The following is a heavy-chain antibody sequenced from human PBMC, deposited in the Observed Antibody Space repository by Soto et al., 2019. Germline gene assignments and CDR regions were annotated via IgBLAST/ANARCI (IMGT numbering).Heavy chain of an antibody. V-gene: IGHV3-33*01. J-gene: IGHJ4*02. D-gene: IGHD2-15*01. CDR3: ARALPNYKLGYCSGGSCYTGNYFDY. CDR2: IWDDGSKK. CDR1: GFTFSSYG. Sequence: QVQLVESGGGVVQPGRSLRLSCAASGFTFSSYGMHWVRQAPGKGLEWVAVIWDDGSKKDYADSVKGRFTISKDNSKNTLYLQMNSLSAEDTAVYYCARALPNYKLGYCSGGSCYTGNYFDYWGQGTLVTVSS.